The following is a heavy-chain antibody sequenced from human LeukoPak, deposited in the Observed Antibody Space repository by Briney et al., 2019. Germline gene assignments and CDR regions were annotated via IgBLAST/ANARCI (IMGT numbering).Heavy chain of an antibody. CDR1: GGTFSSYA. CDR2: IIPIVGIA. J-gene: IGHJ6*02. CDR3: ARNSTIFGVVTSFYYYGMDV. D-gene: IGHD3-3*01. Sequence: GASVKVSCKASGGTFSSYAISWVRQAPGQGLEWMGRIIPIVGIANYAQKFQGRVTITADKSTSTAYMELRSLRSEDTAVYYCARNSTIFGVVTSFYYYGMDVWGQGTTVTVSS. V-gene: IGHV1-69*04.